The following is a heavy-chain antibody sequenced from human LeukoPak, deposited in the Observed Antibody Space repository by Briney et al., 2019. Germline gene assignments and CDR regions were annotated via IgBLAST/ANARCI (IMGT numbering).Heavy chain of an antibody. V-gene: IGHV3-23*01. Sequence: GGSLRLSCPASGFTFNNYAMSWVRPAPAMGLEWLSYVSGSGGATYYAASLKGRFTISRDNFKNTVYLQMGSLRAEDTAVYYCAKNRGGTYKYYMDVWGDGTTVTVSS. CDR2: VSGSGGAT. J-gene: IGHJ6*03. CDR1: GFTFNNYA. D-gene: IGHD1-1*01. CDR3: AKNRGGTYKYYMDV.